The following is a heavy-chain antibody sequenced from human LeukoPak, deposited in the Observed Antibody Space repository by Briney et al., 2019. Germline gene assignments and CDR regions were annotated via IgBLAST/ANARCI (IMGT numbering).Heavy chain of an antibody. Sequence: SETLSLTCTVSGYSISSGYYWGWIRQPPGKGLEWIGSIYYSGSTYYNPSLKSRVTISVDTSKNQFSLKLSSVTAADTAVYYCARDGYDSSGSYWGQGTLVTVSS. J-gene: IGHJ4*02. CDR2: IYYSGST. CDR3: ARDGYDSSGSY. V-gene: IGHV4-38-2*02. CDR1: GYSISSGYY. D-gene: IGHD3-22*01.